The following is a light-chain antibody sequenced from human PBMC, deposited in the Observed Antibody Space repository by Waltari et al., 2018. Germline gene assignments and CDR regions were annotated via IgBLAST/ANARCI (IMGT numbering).Light chain of an antibody. CDR3: SSYTSSSTLYV. Sequence: QSALTQPASVSGSPGQSITISCTGTTNDVGGYHYVSWYQQHPGKAPKLMIYDVSNRPSGVSNRFSGSKSGNTASLTISGLQAEDEADYYCSSYTSSSTLYVFGTGTKVTVL. CDR1: TNDVGGYHY. J-gene: IGLJ1*01. CDR2: DVS. V-gene: IGLV2-14*03.